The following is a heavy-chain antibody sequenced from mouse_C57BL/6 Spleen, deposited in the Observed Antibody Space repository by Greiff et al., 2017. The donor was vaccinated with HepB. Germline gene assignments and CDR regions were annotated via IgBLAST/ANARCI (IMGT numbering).Heavy chain of an antibody. D-gene: IGHD6-1*01. Sequence: QVQLQQSGAELVRPGASVTLSCKASGYTFTDYEMHWVKQTPVHGLEWIGAIDPETGGTAYNQKFKGKAILTADKSSSTAYMELRSLTSEDSAVYYCTRAASYFDYWGQGTTLTVSS. V-gene: IGHV1-15*01. CDR2: IDPETGGT. CDR3: TRAASYFDY. CDR1: GYTFTDYE. J-gene: IGHJ2*01.